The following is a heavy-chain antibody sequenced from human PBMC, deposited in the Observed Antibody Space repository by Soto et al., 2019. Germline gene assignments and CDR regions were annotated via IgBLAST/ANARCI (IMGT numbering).Heavy chain of an antibody. J-gene: IGHJ3*02. Sequence: SETLSLTCAVYGGSFSGYYWSWIRQPPGKGLEWIGEINHSGSTNYNPSLKSRATISVDTSKNQFSLKLSSVTAADTAVYYCARGLLLWFGTKAFDIWGQGTMVTVSS. CDR2: INHSGST. CDR1: GGSFSGYY. CDR3: ARGLLLWFGTKAFDI. V-gene: IGHV4-34*01. D-gene: IGHD3-10*01.